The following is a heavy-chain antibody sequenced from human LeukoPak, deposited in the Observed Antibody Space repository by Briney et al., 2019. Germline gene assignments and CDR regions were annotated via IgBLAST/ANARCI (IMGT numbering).Heavy chain of an antibody. Sequence: GGSLRLSCAASGFTFSSYGMHWVRQAPGKGLEWVAVISYDGSNKYYADSVKGRFTISRDNSKNTLYLQMNSLRAEDTAVYYCARDYPNYYDSSGYYYVGGYFQHWGQGTLVTVSS. V-gene: IGHV3-30*03. CDR1: GFTFSSYG. CDR2: ISYDGSNK. J-gene: IGHJ1*01. D-gene: IGHD3-22*01. CDR3: ARDYPNYYDSSGYYYVGGYFQH.